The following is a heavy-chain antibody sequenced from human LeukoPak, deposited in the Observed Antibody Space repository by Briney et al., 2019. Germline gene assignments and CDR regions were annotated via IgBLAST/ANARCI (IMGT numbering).Heavy chain of an antibody. V-gene: IGHV1-46*01. D-gene: IGHD6-19*01. Sequence: ASVKVSCTASGYTFTSYYMHWVRQAPGQGLEWMGIINPSGGSTSYAQKFQGRVTMTRDTSTSTVYMELSSLRSEDTAVYYCARAPLSSYSSGWYYFDYWGQGTLVTVSS. CDR1: GYTFTSYY. CDR3: ARAPLSSYSSGWYYFDY. CDR2: INPSGGST. J-gene: IGHJ4*02.